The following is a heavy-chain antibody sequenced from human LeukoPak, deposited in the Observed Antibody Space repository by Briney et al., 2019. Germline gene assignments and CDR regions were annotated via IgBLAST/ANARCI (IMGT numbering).Heavy chain of an antibody. J-gene: IGHJ3*02. CDR1: GFTFSSYG. CDR3: ARGRMYYYDLDAFDI. V-gene: IGHV3-33*01. Sequence: GRSLRLSCAASGFTFSSYGMHWVRQAPGKGLEWVAVIWYDGSNKYYADSVKGRFTISRDNSKNTLYLQMNSLRAEDTAVYYCARGRMYYYDLDAFDILGQGTMVTVSS. CDR2: IWYDGSNK. D-gene: IGHD3-22*01.